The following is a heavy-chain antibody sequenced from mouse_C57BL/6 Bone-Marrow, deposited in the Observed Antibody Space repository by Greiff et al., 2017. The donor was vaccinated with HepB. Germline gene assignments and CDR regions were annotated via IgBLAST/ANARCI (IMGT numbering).Heavy chain of an antibody. CDR2: ISYDGSN. CDR1: GYSITSGYS. Sequence: EVQVVESGPGLVKPSQSLSLTCSVTGYSITSGYSWNWIRQFPGNKLEWMGYISYDGSNNYNPSLKNRISITRDTAKNQFFLTLNSVTTEDTATYYGAREGDGYQAWFAYWGQGTLVTVSA. CDR3: AREGDGYQAWFAY. V-gene: IGHV3-6*01. D-gene: IGHD2-3*01. J-gene: IGHJ3*01.